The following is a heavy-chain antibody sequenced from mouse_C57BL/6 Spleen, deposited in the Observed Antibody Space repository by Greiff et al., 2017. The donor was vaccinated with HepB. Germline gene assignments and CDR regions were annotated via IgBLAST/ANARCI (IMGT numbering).Heavy chain of an antibody. J-gene: IGHJ4*01. CDR1: GFTFTDYY. Sequence: EVQLQQSGPVLVKPGPSVKISCKASGFTFTDYYMHWVKQSHGKSLEWIGLVYPYNGGTSSNQKFKGKATLTVDTSSSTAYLERDSLTSEDSAVYYCARGDDDDLYYYAMDYWSQGASVTVAS. V-gene: IGHV1-36*01. D-gene: IGHD2-4*01. CDR2: VYPYNGGT. CDR3: ARGDDDDLYYYAMDY.